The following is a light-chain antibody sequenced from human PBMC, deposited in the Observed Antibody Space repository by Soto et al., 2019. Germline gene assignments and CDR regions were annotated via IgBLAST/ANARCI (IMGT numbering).Light chain of an antibody. CDR3: SSYAGSNNYV. J-gene: IGLJ1*01. CDR2: EVS. CDR1: SSDVGAHNF. Sequence: QSVLTQPPSASGSTGQSVTIPCTGTSSDVGAHNFVSWHQQHPGKAPKLMIYEVSKRTSGVPDRFSGSKSGNTASLTVSGLQAEDEADYYCSSYAGSNNYVFGTGTKVTVL. V-gene: IGLV2-8*01.